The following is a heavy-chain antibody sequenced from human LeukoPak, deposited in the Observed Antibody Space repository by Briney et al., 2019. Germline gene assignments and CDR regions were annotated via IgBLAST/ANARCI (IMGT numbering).Heavy chain of an antibody. J-gene: IGHJ3*02. Sequence: EGSLRLSCAASGFTFSSYEMNWVRQAPGKGLEWVSYISSSGSTIYYADSVKGRFTISRDNAKRSLYLQMNSLGAEDTTVVYCARGDILTGYHYDAFDIWGQGTMVTVSS. V-gene: IGHV3-48*03. CDR3: ARGDILTGYHYDAFDI. CDR2: ISSSGSTI. CDR1: GFTFSSYE. D-gene: IGHD3-9*01.